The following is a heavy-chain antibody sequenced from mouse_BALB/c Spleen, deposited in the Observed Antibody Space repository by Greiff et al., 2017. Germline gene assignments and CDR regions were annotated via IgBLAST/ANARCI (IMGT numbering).Heavy chain of an antibody. V-gene: IGHV14-1*02. CDR1: GFNIKDYY. CDR2: IDPENGNT. D-gene: IGHD2-10*02. J-gene: IGHJ3*01. CDR3: ARGYGNYGRFAY. Sequence: EVQLQQSGAELVRPGALVKLSCKASGFNIKDYYMHWVKQRPEQGLEWIGWIDPENGNTIYDPKFQGKASITADTSSNTAYLQLSSLTSEDTAVYYCARGYGNYGRFAYWGQGTLVTVSA.